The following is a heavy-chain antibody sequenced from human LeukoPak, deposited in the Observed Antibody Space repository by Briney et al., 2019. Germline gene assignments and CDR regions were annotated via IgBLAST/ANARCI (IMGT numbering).Heavy chain of an antibody. CDR3: ARQAHDTDDPYYGMDV. J-gene: IGHJ6*02. Sequence: GESLKISCKGSGYSFTSYWIGWVRQMPGKGLEWMGIIYPGDSDTRYSPSFQGQVTISADKSISTAYLQWSSLKASDTAMYYCARQAHDTDDPYYGMDVWGQGTTVTVSS. D-gene: IGHD5-18*01. V-gene: IGHV5-51*01. CDR2: IYPGDSDT. CDR1: GYSFTSYW.